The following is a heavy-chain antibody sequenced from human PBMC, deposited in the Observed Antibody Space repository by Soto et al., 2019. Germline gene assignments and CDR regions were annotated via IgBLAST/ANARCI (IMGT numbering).Heavy chain of an antibody. D-gene: IGHD6-19*01. CDR1: GGTFSSYA. CDR3: ARAADRIAVAGTSTPFDY. V-gene: IGHV1-69*01. J-gene: IGHJ4*02. CDR2: IIPIFGTA. Sequence: QVRLVQSGAEVKKPGSSVKVSCKASGGTFSSYAISWVRQAPGQGLEWMGGIIPIFGTANYAQKFQGRVTITADESTSTAYMELSSLRSEDTAVYYCARAADRIAVAGTSTPFDYWGQGTLVTVSS.